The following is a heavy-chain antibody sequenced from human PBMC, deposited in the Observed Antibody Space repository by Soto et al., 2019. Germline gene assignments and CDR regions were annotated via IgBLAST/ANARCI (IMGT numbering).Heavy chain of an antibody. J-gene: IGHJ3*02. CDR2: IYYSGST. Sequence: SETLSLTCTVSGGSISSSSYYWGWIRQPPGKGLEWIGSIYYSGSTYYNPSLKSRVTISVDTSKNQFSLKLSSMTAADTAVYYCARVRPETLGIPAPGAFDIWGQGTMVTVSS. CDR1: GGSISSSSYY. V-gene: IGHV4-39*07. CDR3: ARVRPETLGIPAPGAFDI. D-gene: IGHD7-27*01.